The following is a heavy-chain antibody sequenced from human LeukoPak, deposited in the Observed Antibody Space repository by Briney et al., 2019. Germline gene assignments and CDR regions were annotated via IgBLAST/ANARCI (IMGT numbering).Heavy chain of an antibody. J-gene: IGHJ3*02. CDR1: GYTFSVYY. CDR2: VVPNSGGT. CDR3: ARGVLLQGRGAFDI. D-gene: IGHD1-26*01. V-gene: IGHV1-2*02. Sequence: ASVKVSCKASGYTFSVYYIHWLRQAPGQGLEWMGWVVPNSGGTNYAQKFRDRVSMTRDTSIDTAYMELSSLTYDDTAVYYCARGVLLQGRGAFDIWGQGTMVTVSS.